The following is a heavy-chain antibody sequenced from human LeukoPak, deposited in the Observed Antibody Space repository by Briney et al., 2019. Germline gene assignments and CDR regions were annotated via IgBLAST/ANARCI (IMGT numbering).Heavy chain of an antibody. CDR2: FTYGGGT. CDR3: ARRSSNPVGAIDY. Sequence: SDTLSLTCTVSGDSISNNNYYWGWIRQPPGKGLERIGSFTYGGGTCYNPSLKSRVTISVDTSNNQFSLKVASVTAADTAVYYCARRSSNPVGAIDYWGQGTLVIVSS. CDR1: GDSISNNNYY. D-gene: IGHD1-26*01. V-gene: IGHV4-39*01. J-gene: IGHJ4*02.